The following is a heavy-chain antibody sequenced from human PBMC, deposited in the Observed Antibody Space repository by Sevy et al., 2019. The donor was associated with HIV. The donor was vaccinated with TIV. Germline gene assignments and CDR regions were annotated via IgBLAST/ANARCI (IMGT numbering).Heavy chain of an antibody. V-gene: IGHV3-48*03. CDR1: GFTFSSYE. J-gene: IGHJ5*02. CDR2: ISSSGSTI. CDR3: ARGDKYSSGWYSWFDP. Sequence: GGSLRLSCAASGFTFSSYEMNWVRQAPGKGLEWVSYISSSGSTIYYADSVKGRFTISRDNAKNSLYQQMNSLRAEDTAVYYCARGDKYSSGWYSWFDPWGQGTLVTVSS. D-gene: IGHD6-19*01.